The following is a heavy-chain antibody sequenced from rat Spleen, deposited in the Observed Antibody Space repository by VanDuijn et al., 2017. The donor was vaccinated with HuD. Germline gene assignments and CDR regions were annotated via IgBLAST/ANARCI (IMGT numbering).Heavy chain of an antibody. V-gene: IGHV2S12*01. D-gene: IGHD1-2*01. CDR2: ISSGGSA. J-gene: IGHJ2*01. Sequence: QVQLKESGPGLVQPSQTLSLTCSVSGFSLTNYHVSWVRQPPGKGLEWVAAISSGGSAYYNSALKSRLSISRDTSKGQAFLKMNSLQTEDTAIYFCTGWGIYSDNIYFDYWGQGVMVTVSS. CDR1: GFSLTNYH. CDR3: TGWGIYSDNIYFDY.